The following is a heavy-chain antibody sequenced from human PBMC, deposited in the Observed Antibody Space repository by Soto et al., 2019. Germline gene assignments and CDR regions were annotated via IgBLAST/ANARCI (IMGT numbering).Heavy chain of an antibody. CDR3: ARGWGWSDA. V-gene: IGHV1-8*01. CDR1: GYTFTTYD. Sequence: QVQLVQSGAEVKKPGASVKVSCKASGYTFTTYDINWVRQATGQRLEWMGWMNPNSGNTGYPQKFQGRVTMTSNTSIPTAYMELSSLRSADTAVSYCARGWGWSDAWGQGTLVTVDS. D-gene: IGHD6-19*01. J-gene: IGHJ5*02. CDR2: MNPNSGNT.